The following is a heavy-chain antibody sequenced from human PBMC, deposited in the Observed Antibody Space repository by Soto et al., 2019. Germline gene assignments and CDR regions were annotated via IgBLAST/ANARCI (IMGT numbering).Heavy chain of an antibody. J-gene: IGHJ5*02. CDR1: GGSISSGDYY. Sequence: QVQLQESGPGLVKPSQTLSLTCTVSGGSISSGDYYWSWIRQPPGKGLEWIGYIYYSGSTYYNPSLKSRVTISVDTSKNQFSLKLSSVTAADTAVYYCARGPLNIVVVVAATLTPWGQGTLVTVSS. CDR3: ARGPLNIVVVVAATLTP. CDR2: IYYSGST. V-gene: IGHV4-30-4*01. D-gene: IGHD2-15*01.